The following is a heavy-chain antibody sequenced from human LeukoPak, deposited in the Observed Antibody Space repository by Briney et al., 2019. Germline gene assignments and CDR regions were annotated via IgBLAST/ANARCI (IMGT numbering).Heavy chain of an antibody. CDR2: ISAYNGNT. CDR1: GYTFTSYG. CDR3: ARDITMIVVAVWDAFDI. J-gene: IGHJ3*02. V-gene: IGHV1-18*01. Sequence: ASVKVSCKASGYTFTSYGISWVRQAPGQGLEWMGWISAYNGNTNYAQKLQGRVTMTTDTSTSTAYMELRSLRSDDTAVYYCARDITMIVVAVWDAFDIWGQGTMVTVSS. D-gene: IGHD3-22*01.